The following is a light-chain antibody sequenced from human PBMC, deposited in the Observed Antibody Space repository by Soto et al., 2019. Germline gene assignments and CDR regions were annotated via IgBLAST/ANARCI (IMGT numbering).Light chain of an antibody. Sequence: EVVFTHTPFTLSSSPGERATLSFMASQIVSSGYVAWYQQKPGQSPRLLMYGAGNRASGIPDRFRGSGSGTDFTLTISRLEPEDFAVYYCQQYGGSPAINFGQGTRLEIK. CDR1: QIVSSGY. CDR2: GAG. V-gene: IGKV3-20*01. CDR3: QQYGGSPAIN. J-gene: IGKJ5*01.